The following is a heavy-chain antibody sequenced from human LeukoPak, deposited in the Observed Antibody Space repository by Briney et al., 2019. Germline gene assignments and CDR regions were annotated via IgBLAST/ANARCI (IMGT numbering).Heavy chain of an antibody. CDR2: ISDYNGNT. CDR3: ARAGLRITMIVVGPFDY. V-gene: IGHV1-18*01. D-gene: IGHD3-22*01. J-gene: IGHJ4*02. Sequence: ASVKVSCRASGCSFTSYGISWVRQAPGQGLEWMGWISDYNGNTNYAQKLQGRVTMTTDTSTSTAYMELRSLRSDDAAVYYCARAGLRITMIVVGPFDYWGQGTLVTVCS. CDR1: GCSFTSYG.